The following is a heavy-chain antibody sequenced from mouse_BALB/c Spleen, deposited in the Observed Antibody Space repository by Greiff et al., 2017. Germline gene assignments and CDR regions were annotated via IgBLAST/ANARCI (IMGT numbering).Heavy chain of an antibody. V-gene: IGHV1S81*02. CDR2: INPSNGRT. D-gene: IGHD1-1*01. J-gene: IGHJ3*01. Sequence: VQLQQPGAELVKPGASVKLSCKASGYTFTSYWMHWVKQRPGQGLEWIGEINPSNGRTNYNQKFKDKATLTVDKSSSTAYMQLSSPTSEDSAVYYCTRRGSSHYFDYWGQGTLVTVSA. CDR1: GYTFTSYW. CDR3: TRRGSSHYFDY.